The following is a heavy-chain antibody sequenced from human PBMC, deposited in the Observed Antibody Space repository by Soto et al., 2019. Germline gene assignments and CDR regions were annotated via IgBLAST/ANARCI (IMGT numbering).Heavy chain of an antibody. V-gene: IGHV3-23*01. CDR3: AKDLCPHDTYCSSTSCLSFDY. J-gene: IGHJ4*02. CDR2: ISGSGGST. D-gene: IGHD2-2*01. CDR1: GFTFSSYA. Sequence: GGSLRLSCAASGFTFSSYAMSWVRQAPGKGLEWVSAISGSGGSTYYADSVKGRFTISRDNSKNTLYLQMNSLRAEDTAVYYCAKDLCPHDTYCSSTSCLSFDYWGQGTLVTVSS.